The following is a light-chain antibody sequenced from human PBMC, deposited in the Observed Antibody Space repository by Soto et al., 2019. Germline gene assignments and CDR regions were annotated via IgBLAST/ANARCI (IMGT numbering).Light chain of an antibody. V-gene: IGKV1-5*01. CDR3: QHYNGFPLS. CDR1: QNIHTW. Sequence: DIQMTQSPPTLSASPGDRVTISCRASQNIHTWLAWYLQQKPGQTPRLLIYDASTLETGVPSRFSGSGSGTEFSLTITSLQPDDLATYYCQHYNGFPLSFGQGTKLEIK. CDR2: DAS. J-gene: IGKJ2*01.